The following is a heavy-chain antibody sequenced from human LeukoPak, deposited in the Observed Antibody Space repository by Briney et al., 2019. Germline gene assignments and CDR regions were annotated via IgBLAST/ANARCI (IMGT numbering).Heavy chain of an antibody. D-gene: IGHD3-10*01. J-gene: IGHJ4*02. CDR2: LSPNGDST. V-gene: IGHV3-64*01. CDR1: GFTFDNYA. Sequence: SGGSLRLSCAAFGFTFDNYALHWVPQAPGKGLECVSGLSPNGDSTYYANSVKGSFTISRDNPQHTLFLQMGSLRVEDTAVYYCARTSSYGAGTYSSFGYWGQGTLVTVSP. CDR3: ARTSSYGAGTYSSFGY.